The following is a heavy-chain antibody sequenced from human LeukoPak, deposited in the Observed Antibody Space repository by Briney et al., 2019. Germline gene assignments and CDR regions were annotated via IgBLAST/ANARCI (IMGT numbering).Heavy chain of an antibody. CDR3: ARDRGVDYCSGGSCSHYYYYMDV. J-gene: IGHJ6*03. Sequence: ASLKVSCKASVYTFTGYYMHWVRQTPGQTLEWMGWINPNSGGTNYAKKFQGRVTMTRDTSISKAYMELSRLRSDDTAVYYCARDRGVDYCSGGSCSHYYYYMDVWGKGTTVTISS. CDR2: INPNSGGT. CDR1: VYTFTGYY. D-gene: IGHD2-15*01. V-gene: IGHV1-2*02.